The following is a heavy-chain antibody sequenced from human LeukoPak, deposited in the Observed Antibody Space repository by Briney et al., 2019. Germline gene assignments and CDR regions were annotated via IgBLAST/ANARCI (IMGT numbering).Heavy chain of an antibody. D-gene: IGHD3-3*02. CDR2: IIPIFGTA. V-gene: IGHV1-69*06. CDR1: GGTFSSYA. J-gene: IGHJ3*02. Sequence: ASVKVSCKASGGTFSSYAISWVRQAPGQGLEWMGGIIPIFGTANYAQKFQGRVTITADKSTSTAYMELSSLRSEDTAVYYCSDFGSISDAFDIWGQGTMVTVSS. CDR3: SDFGSISDAFDI.